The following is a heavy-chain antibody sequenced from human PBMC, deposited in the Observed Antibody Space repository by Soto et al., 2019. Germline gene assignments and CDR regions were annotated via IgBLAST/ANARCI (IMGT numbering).Heavy chain of an antibody. CDR2: IYYSGST. CDR3: ARTYLNNFDWLPKTHYYYYYMDV. D-gene: IGHD3-9*01. Sequence: SETLSLTCTVSGGSISSYYWSWIRQPPGKGLEWIGYIYYSGSTNYNPSLKSRVTISVDTSKNQFSLKLSSVTAADTAVYYCARTYLNNFDWLPKTHYYYYYMDVWGKGTTVTVSS. CDR1: GGSISSYY. J-gene: IGHJ6*03. V-gene: IGHV4-59*01.